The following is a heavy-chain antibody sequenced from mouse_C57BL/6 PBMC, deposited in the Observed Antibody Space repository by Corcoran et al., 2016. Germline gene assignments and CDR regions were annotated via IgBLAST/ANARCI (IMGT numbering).Heavy chain of an antibody. CDR3: ARFITTVVAHFDY. J-gene: IGHJ2*01. Sequence: QVQLQQSGAELVKPGASVKISSKASGYAFSSYWMNWVKQRPGKGLEWIGQIYPGDGDTNYNGKFKGKATLTADKSSSTAYMQLSSLTSEDSAVYFCARFITTVVAHFDYWGQGTTLTVSS. CDR2: IYPGDGDT. D-gene: IGHD1-1*01. CDR1: GYAFSSYW. V-gene: IGHV1-80*01.